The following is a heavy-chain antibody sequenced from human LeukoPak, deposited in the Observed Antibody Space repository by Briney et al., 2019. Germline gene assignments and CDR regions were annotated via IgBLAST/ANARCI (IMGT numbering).Heavy chain of an antibody. Sequence: SETLSLTCTVSGGSISGYYWSWIRQPPGKGLEWIGYIYTSGSTNYNPSLKSRVTISVDTSKNQFSLKLSSVTAADTAVYYCARQRYGSGSSFDYWGQGTLVTVSS. CDR1: GGSISGYY. CDR2: IYTSGST. V-gene: IGHV4-4*09. J-gene: IGHJ4*02. D-gene: IGHD3-10*01. CDR3: ARQRYGSGSSFDY.